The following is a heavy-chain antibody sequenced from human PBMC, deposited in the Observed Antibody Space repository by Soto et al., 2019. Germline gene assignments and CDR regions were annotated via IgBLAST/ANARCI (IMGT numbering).Heavy chain of an antibody. J-gene: IGHJ4*02. CDR3: ARDRTTRIAAAGSFDY. V-gene: IGHV1-46*03. D-gene: IGHD6-13*01. CDR1: GYTFTSYY. Sequence: ASVKVSCKASGYTFTSYYMHWVRQAPGQGLEWMGIINPSGGSTSYAQKFQGRVTMTRDTSTSTVYMELSSLRSEDTAVYYCARDRTTRIAAAGSFDYWGQGTLVTVSS. CDR2: INPSGGST.